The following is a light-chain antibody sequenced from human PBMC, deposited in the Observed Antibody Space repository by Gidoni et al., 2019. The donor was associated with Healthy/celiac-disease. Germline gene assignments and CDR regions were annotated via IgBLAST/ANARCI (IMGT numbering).Light chain of an antibody. CDR3: QQYGSSYT. Sequence: NVLTQSPGTLSLSPGERATLSCRASQSVSSSYLAWYQQKPGQAPRLLIYGASSRATGIPDRFSGSGSGTDFTLTISRLEPEDFAVYYCQQYGSSYTFGQGTKLEIK. V-gene: IGKV3-20*01. CDR1: QSVSSSY. J-gene: IGKJ2*01. CDR2: GAS.